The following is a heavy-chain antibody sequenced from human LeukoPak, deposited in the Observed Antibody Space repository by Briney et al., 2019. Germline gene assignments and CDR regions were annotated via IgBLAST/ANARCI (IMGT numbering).Heavy chain of an antibody. Sequence: GGSLRLSCAASGFTFSSYRMNWVRQAPGKGLEWVSYISSSSSTIYYADSVKGRFTISRDNAKNSLYLQMNSLRAEDTAVYYCARYGIVGALDYWGQGTLVTVSS. CDR1: GFTFSSYR. V-gene: IGHV3-48*01. CDR3: ARYGIVGALDY. CDR2: ISSSSSTI. J-gene: IGHJ4*02. D-gene: IGHD1-26*01.